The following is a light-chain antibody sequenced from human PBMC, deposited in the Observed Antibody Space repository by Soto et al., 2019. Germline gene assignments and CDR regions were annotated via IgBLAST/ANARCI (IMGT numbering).Light chain of an antibody. CDR3: QQYKIYPIT. Sequence: DVQLTQSPSTLSASVGDRVTITCRASQTISGWLAWYQQRPGKAPKLLIYDASNLASGVPSRFSGSGSGTEFTLTISSLQPDDFATYYCQQYKIYPITFGQGTRLEIK. CDR1: QTISGW. V-gene: IGKV1-5*01. CDR2: DAS. J-gene: IGKJ5*01.